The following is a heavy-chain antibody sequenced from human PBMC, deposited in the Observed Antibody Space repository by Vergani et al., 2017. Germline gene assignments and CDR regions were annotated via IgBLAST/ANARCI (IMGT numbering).Heavy chain of an antibody. CDR3: ARGGYSYGYRGGLEYFQH. D-gene: IGHD5-18*01. J-gene: IGHJ1*01. CDR1: GGSFSGYY. Sequence: QVQLQQWGAGLLKPSETLSLTCAVYGGSFSGYYWSWIRQPPGKGLEWIGEINHSGSTNYNPSLKSRVTISVDTSKNQFSLKLSSVTAADTAVYYCARGGYSYGYRGGLEYFQHWGQGTLVTVSS. CDR2: INHSGST. V-gene: IGHV4-34*01.